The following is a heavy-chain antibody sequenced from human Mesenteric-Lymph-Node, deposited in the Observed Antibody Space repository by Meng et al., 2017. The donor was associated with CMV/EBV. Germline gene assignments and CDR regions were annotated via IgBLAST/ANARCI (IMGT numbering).Heavy chain of an antibody. Sequence: GESLKISCAASGFSLGTYVMHWVRQAPGKGLEYVSAISSDGGSTMYADSVKGRFTISRDNSKNTLFLQMGSLRTEDMAVYYCAKNPALGYWGQGTLVTVSS. J-gene: IGHJ4*02. CDR1: GFSLGTYV. V-gene: IGHV3-64*02. D-gene: IGHD3-16*01. CDR2: ISSDGGST. CDR3: AKNPALGY.